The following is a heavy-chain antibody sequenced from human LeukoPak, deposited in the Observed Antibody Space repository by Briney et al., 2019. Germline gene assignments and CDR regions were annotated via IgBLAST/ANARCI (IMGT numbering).Heavy chain of an antibody. CDR3: AGGGYSSGWHAFDI. CDR2: IHSDGSST. J-gene: IGHJ3*02. D-gene: IGHD6-19*01. CDR1: EFTFSSYW. V-gene: IGHV3-74*01. Sequence: GGSLRLSCAASEFTFSSYWVHWVRHAPGKGLVWVSHIHSDGSSTSYADSVKGRFTISRDNAKDTLDLQMNSLRADDTAVYYCAGGGYSSGWHAFDIWGQGTMVTVSS.